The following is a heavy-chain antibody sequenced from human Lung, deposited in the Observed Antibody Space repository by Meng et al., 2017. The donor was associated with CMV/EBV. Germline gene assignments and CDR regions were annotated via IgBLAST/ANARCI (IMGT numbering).Heavy chain of an antibody. CDR1: GDSITNHNW. CDR3: LRRSGGSV. D-gene: IGHD3-10*01. CDR2: IPHRGSS. V-gene: IGHV4-4*02. Sequence: QGKLGESGPALVKPSETLSLTVAVSGDSITNHNWWAWVRQPPGKGLEWIGEIPHRGSSAYNPSLKSRVSMSIDKSKNQFSLKLTSVTAADTAVYHCLRRSGGSVWGQGTLVTVSS. J-gene: IGHJ1*01.